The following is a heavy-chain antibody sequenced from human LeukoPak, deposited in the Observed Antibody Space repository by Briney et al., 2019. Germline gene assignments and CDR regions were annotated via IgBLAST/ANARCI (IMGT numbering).Heavy chain of an antibody. J-gene: IGHJ4*02. CDR2: ISGSGGGT. CDR3: AKEGPYSNYFEY. D-gene: IGHD4-11*01. Sequence: GGSLRLSRAASGFTFSSYAMNWVRQAPGKGLEWVSAISGSGGGTYYADSVKGRFTISRDNSKNTLYMQTNSLRAEDTAVYYCAKEGPYSNYFEYWGQGSLVTVSS. CDR1: GFTFSSYA. V-gene: IGHV3-23*01.